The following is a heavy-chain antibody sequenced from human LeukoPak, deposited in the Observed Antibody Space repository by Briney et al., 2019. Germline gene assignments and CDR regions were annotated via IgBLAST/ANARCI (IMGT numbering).Heavy chain of an antibody. V-gene: IGHV1-8*01. CDR2: MNPNSGNT. J-gene: IGHJ5*02. Sequence: ASVKVSCKASGYTFTSYDINWVRQATGQGLEWMGWMNPNSGNTGYAQKFQGRVTMTRNTSISTAYMELSSLRSEDTAVYYCARIYSSGWTPYNWFDPWGQGTLVTVSS. CDR3: ARIYSSGWTPYNWFDP. CDR1: GYTFTSYD. D-gene: IGHD6-19*01.